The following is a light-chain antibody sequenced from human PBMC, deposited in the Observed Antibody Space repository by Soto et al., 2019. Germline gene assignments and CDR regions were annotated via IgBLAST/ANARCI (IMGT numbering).Light chain of an antibody. J-gene: IGKJ3*01. CDR3: QPRSNWPS. CDR2: DAS. V-gene: IGKV3-11*01. Sequence: EIVLTQSPGTLSLSPGERATLSCRASQSVSSFLAWYQQKPGQAPRLLIYDASNRATGIPTRFSGSGSGTDFTLTISSLEPEDFAVYYCQPRSNWPSFGPGIKVDI. CDR1: QSVSSF.